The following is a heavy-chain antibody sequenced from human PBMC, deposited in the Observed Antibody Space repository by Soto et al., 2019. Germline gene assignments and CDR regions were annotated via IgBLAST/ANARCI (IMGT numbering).Heavy chain of an antibody. J-gene: IGHJ3*01. CDR2: IWDDGRDK. CDR3: VRGATTTGWFDAFDL. V-gene: IGHV3-33*03. CDR1: GFNISSHG. Sequence: SGGSLRLAGLESGFNISSHGMHWVRQAPGKGLEWVSFIWDDGRDKYYADSVEGRFLISRDNSKNTMNLQVKRLRPEDTALYYCVRGATTTGWFDAFDLWGRGTMVTVSS. D-gene: IGHD6-19*01.